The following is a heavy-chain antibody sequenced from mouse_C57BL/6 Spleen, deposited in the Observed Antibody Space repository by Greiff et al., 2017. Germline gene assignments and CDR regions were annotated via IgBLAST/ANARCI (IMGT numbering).Heavy chain of an antibody. CDR3: ARLDDYGFAY. V-gene: IGHV1-76*01. J-gene: IGHJ3*01. CDR2: IYPGSGNT. Sequence: VQLQQSGAELVRPGASVKLSCKASGYTFTDYYINWVKQRPGQGLEWIARIYPGSGNTNYNEKFKGKATLTAEKSSSTAYMQLSSLTSEYSAVYFCARLDDYGFAYWGQGTLVTVSA. CDR1: GYTFTDYY. D-gene: IGHD2-4*01.